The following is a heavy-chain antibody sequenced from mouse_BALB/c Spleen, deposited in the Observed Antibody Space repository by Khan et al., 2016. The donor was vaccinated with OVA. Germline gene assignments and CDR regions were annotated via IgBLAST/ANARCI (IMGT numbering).Heavy chain of an antibody. CDR1: GYSITSNYA. D-gene: IGHD1-1*01. CDR3: ARGNYYGYALDY. CDR2: ISYSGST. Sequence: EVKLLESGPGLVKPSQSLSLTCTVTGYSITSNYAWNWIRQFPGNKLEWMGYISYSGSTNDNPSLKSRISITRDTSKNQFFLQLNSVTPEDTATDYCARGNYYGYALDYWGQGTSITVSS. V-gene: IGHV3-2*02. J-gene: IGHJ4*01.